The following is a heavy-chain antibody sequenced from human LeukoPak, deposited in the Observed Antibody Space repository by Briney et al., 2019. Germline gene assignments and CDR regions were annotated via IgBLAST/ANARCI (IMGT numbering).Heavy chain of an antibody. Sequence: SETLSLTCAVSGGSISNYYWTWIRQPPGKGLEWIGYVYYSGSTNYNPSLKSRVTISVDTSKNQFSLKLSSVTAADTAVYYCARSKYHLLYWGQGTLVTVSS. D-gene: IGHD2-2*01. V-gene: IGHV4-59*01. CDR3: ARSKYHLLY. CDR2: VYYSGST. CDR1: GGSISNYY. J-gene: IGHJ4*02.